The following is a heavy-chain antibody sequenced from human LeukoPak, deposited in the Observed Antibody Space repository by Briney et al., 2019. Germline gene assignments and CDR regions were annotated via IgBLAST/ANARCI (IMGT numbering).Heavy chain of an antibody. J-gene: IGHJ4*02. CDR2: INQDGGEE. V-gene: IGHV3-7*03. D-gene: IGHD6-6*01. CDR1: GFTFSSYL. CDR3: ARGQISSSTY. Sequence: GGSLRLSCAASGFTFSSYLMSWVHQAPGRGLEWLANINQDGGEEYYVDSVKGRFTISRDNAKNSLYLQMNSLRAEDTAVYYCARGQISSSTYWGQGTLVTVSS.